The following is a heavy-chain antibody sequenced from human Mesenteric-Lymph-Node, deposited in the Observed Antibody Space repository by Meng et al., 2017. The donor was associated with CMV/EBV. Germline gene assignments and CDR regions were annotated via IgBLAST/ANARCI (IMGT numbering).Heavy chain of an antibody. Sequence: GESLKISCAASGFTFSSYAMHWVRQAPGKGLEYVSAICSNGGSTYYADSVKGRFTISRDNSKNTLYLQMGSLRAEDMAVYYCASVTYYYDSSGYSLDYWGQGTLVTVSS. V-gene: IGHV3-64*02. CDR1: GFTFSSYA. J-gene: IGHJ4*02. CDR2: ICSNGGST. CDR3: ASVTYYYDSSGYSLDY. D-gene: IGHD3-22*01.